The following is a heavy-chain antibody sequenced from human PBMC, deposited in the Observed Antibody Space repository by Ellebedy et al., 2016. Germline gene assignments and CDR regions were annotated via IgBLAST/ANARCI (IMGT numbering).Heavy chain of an antibody. CDR2: IGAYSGNT. CDR1: GYMFRTHA. Sequence: ASVKVSCKASGYMFRTHAMNWVRQAPGQSLEWMGWIGAYSGNTNYAQKLQDRVTMTTDTSTSTAYLELRSLGSDDTAVYYCARGVGSPSHPDYWGQGTLVTVSS. D-gene: IGHD1-26*01. J-gene: IGHJ4*02. CDR3: ARGVGSPSHPDY. V-gene: IGHV1-18*01.